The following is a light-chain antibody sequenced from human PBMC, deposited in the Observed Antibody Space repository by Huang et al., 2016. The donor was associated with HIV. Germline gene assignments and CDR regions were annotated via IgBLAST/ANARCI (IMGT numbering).Light chain of an antibody. CDR1: QNVNTY. Sequence: DIQMTQSPPSLSASVGDSVTIACRASQNVNTYLNWYQQKPGQAPRRLIFAASRLRSGVPSRFSGSGSGTECTLTISSLQLEDFATYYCQQRFSTTITFGQGTRLDIK. CDR3: QQRFSTTIT. J-gene: IGKJ5*01. CDR2: AAS. V-gene: IGKV1-39*01.